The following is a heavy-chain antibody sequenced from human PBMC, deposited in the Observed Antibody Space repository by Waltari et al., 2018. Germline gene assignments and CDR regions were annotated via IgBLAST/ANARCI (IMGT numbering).Heavy chain of an antibody. D-gene: IGHD3-10*01. CDR1: GFLFHHYW. Sequence: ESGGGLVQPGGSLRLSCEASGFLFHHYWMSWVRQAPGKGLGWVGNIKPDGSDKYYLDSVNGRFTMSRDNGKKSLDLQMNSLKVEDTAIYYCARSGGYGWDYWGQGTLVTVSS. CDR3: ARSGGYGWDY. CDR2: IKPDGSDK. J-gene: IGHJ4*02. V-gene: IGHV3-7*01.